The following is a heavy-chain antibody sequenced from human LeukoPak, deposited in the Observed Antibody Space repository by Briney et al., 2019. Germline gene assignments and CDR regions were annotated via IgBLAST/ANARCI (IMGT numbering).Heavy chain of an antibody. Sequence: ASVNVSCKPSGSPFTASGLTWIRQAPGQGLELMGWVNPYNGDTAYAQSLQGRVTMTTDTSTNTAYMELRSLRSDDTAVYYCTRGGVNNNLLDFWGQGTVVTVSS. CDR2: VNPYNGDT. V-gene: IGHV1-18*01. J-gene: IGHJ4*02. D-gene: IGHD3-10*01. CDR1: GSPFTASG. CDR3: TRGGVNNNLLDF.